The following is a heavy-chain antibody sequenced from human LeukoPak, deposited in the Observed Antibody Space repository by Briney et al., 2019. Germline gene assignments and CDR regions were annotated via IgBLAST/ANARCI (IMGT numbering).Heavy chain of an antibody. CDR2: ISSSSSYI. CDR1: GFTFSSYS. V-gene: IGHV3-21*01. J-gene: IGHJ6*02. Sequence: RSLRLSCAASGFTFSSYSMNWVRQAPGKGLEWVSSISSSSSYIYYAVSVKGRFTISRDNAKNSLYLQMNSLRAEDTAVYYCARDSPSSYYDFWSGHYYYYYGMDVWGQGTTVTVSS. D-gene: IGHD3-3*01. CDR3: ARDSPSSYYDFWSGHYYYYYGMDV.